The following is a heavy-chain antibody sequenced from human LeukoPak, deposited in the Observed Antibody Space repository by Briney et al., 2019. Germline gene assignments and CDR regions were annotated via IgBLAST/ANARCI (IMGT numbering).Heavy chain of an antibody. CDR2: IYTSGST. D-gene: IGHD3-22*01. V-gene: IGHV4-4*07. J-gene: IGHJ4*02. CDR3: ARGPYYYDSSGYYYGV. Sequence: SETLSLTCTVSGGSISSYYWSWIRQPAGKGLEWIGRIYTSGSTNYNPSLKSRVTMPVDTSKNQFSLKLSSVTAADTAVYYCARGPYYYDSSGYYYGVWGQGTLVTVSS. CDR1: GGSISSYY.